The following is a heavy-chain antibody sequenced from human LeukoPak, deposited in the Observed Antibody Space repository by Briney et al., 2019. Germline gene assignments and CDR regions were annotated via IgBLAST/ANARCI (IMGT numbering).Heavy chain of an antibody. J-gene: IGHJ4*02. CDR1: LCTFSSYD. V-gene: IGHV1-18*01. CDR2: ISAYHGNT. Sequence: ASVTVSCKASLCTFSSYDFIWVRQAPGAGLEWMGWISAYHGNTNYAQQLHGRVTINTDTSPSTDSMHLGSLISDATPDCWCSLDFRGGQWLVRSEFDYWGQGTLVTVSS. CDR3: SLDFRGGQWLVRSEFDY. D-gene: IGHD6-19*01.